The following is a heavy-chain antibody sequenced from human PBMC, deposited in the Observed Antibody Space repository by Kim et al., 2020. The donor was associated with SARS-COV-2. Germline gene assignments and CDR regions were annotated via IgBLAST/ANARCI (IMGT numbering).Heavy chain of an antibody. V-gene: IGHV4-31*03. CDR1: GGSISSGSYY. J-gene: IGHJ3*02. D-gene: IGHD3-22*01. CDR2: IYDSGST. Sequence: SETLSLTCTVSGGSISSGSYYWSWIRQHPGKGLEWIGYIYDSGSTYYNPSLKSRVTISVDTSKNQFSLKLSSVTAADTAVYYCARAPITMIVVVQAFDIWGQGTMVTVSS. CDR3: ARAPITMIVVVQAFDI.